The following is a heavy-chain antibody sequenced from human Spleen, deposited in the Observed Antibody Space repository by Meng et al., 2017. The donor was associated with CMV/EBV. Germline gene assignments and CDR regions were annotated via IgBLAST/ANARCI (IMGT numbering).Heavy chain of an antibody. CDR2: ISSSGSPI. CDR3: ARVNYDFWSGYYYYGMDV. D-gene: IGHD3-3*01. Sequence: GESLKISCAASGFIFSDYYMTWIRQAPGKGLEWVSYISSSGSPIYYADSVKGRFTISRDNAKNSLYLQMNSLRAEDTAVYYCARVNYDFWSGYYYYGMDVWGQGTTVTVSS. J-gene: IGHJ6*02. V-gene: IGHV3-11*04. CDR1: GFIFSDYY.